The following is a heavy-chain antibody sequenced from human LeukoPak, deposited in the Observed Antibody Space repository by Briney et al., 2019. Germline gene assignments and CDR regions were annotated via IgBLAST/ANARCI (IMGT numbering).Heavy chain of an antibody. CDR3: ARGDSGSDYYYDY. V-gene: IGHV4-59*01. CDR2: IYYSGST. Sequence: SETLSLSCIVSGGSISNNYWSCIRQPPGKGLEWIGYIYYSGSTNYNPSLKSRATISIDTSKNQFSLKLSSVTAADTAVYYRARGDSGSDYYYDYWGQGTLVTVSS. D-gene: IGHD1-26*01. J-gene: IGHJ4*02. CDR1: GGSISNNY.